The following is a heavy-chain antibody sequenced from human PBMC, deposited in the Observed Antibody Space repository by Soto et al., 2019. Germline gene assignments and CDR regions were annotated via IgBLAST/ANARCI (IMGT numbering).Heavy chain of an antibody. J-gene: IGHJ2*01. Sequence: QVQLQESGPGLVKPSETLSLTCTVSGGSISGGVHSWSWIRQPPGKGLEWIGHIFDSGSTYYNPSLKSRLTISVDTSKNQFSLGLSSVTAADTAVYYCAREIMPLTNDWYFDLWGRGTRVTVSS. D-gene: IGHD2-8*01. CDR1: GGSISGGVHS. V-gene: IGHV4-30-4*01. CDR3: AREIMPLTNDWYFDL. CDR2: IFDSGST.